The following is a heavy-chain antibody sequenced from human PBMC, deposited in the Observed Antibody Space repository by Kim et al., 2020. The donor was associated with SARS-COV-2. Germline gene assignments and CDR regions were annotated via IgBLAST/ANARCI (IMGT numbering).Heavy chain of an antibody. CDR2: ISAYYPNKRYGDT. CDR1: AYIFARYD. D-gene: IGHD3-10*01. V-gene: IGHV1-18*01. CDR3: LSGSYYAH. J-gene: IGHJ4*02. Sequence: ASVKVSCKASAYIFARYDITWLRQAPGQGLEWMGCISAYYPNKRYGDTRYARKFQGRVTLTTDASTTTAYMELRSLTSDDTAVYYCLSGSYYAHWGQGSLVTVSS.